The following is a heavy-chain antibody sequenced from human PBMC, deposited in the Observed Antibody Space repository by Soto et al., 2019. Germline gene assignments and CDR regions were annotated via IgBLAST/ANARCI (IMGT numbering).Heavy chain of an antibody. CDR1: GFSLTSSGVG. J-gene: IGHJ4*02. CDR3: AHRPGGSGFRYYFEY. V-gene: IGHV2-5*01. D-gene: IGHD6-19*01. CDR2: IYWNDDD. Sequence: QITLKESGPPLVKPTQTLTLTCSFSGFSLTSSGVGVGWFRQPPGKALEWLGLIYWNDDDRYRASLHSRLTITKDTSKNQVVLTMTNMDPEDTATYYCAHRPGGSGFRYYFEYWGQGTLVTVSS.